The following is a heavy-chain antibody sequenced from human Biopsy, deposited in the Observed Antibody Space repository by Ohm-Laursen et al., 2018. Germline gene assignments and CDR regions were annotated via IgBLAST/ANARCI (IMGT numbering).Heavy chain of an antibody. CDR2: NIPILGTG. CDR1: GGTFSNYG. D-gene: IGHD3-9*01. V-gene: IGHV1-69*06. CDR3: ATKLTGYFHH. Sequence: SSVKASCKAPGGTFSNYGVNWVRQAPGQGLEWLGGNIPILGTGNYAQKFQDGVTVAANTSTCTATMELRSLRSDDTAVYYCATKLTGYFHHWGQGTLVIVSS. J-gene: IGHJ1*01.